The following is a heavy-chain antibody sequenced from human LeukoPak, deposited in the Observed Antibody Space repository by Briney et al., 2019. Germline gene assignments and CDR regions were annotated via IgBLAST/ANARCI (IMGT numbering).Heavy chain of an antibody. D-gene: IGHD3-16*02. J-gene: IGHJ4*02. V-gene: IGHV3-23*01. CDR3: AKCIVDWVGGY. CDR2: ISGSGGST. Sequence: GGSLRLSCAASGFTFSRYSMSWVRQAPGKGLEWVSAISGSGGSTYYADSVKGRFTISRDNSKNTLCLQMNSLRAEDTAVYYCAKCIVDWVGGYWGQGTLVTVSS. CDR1: GFTFSRYS.